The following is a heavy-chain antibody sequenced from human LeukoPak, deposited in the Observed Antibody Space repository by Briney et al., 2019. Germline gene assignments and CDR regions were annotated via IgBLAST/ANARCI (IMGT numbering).Heavy chain of an antibody. J-gene: IGHJ4*02. CDR2: IYTSGST. V-gene: IGHV4-4*07. D-gene: IGHD2-8*01. CDR1: GASISSYY. CDR3: AREREDIKLMLYAYYFDY. Sequence: PSETLSLTCTVSGASISSYYWSWIRQPAGKGLEWIGRIYTSGSTNYNPSLKSRVTISVDTSKNQFSLKLSPVTAADTAVYYCAREREDIKLMLYAYYFDYWGQGTLVTVSS.